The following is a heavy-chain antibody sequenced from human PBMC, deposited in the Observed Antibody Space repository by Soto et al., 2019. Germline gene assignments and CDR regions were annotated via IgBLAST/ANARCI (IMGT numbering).Heavy chain of an antibody. Sequence: QVQLVESGGGVVQPGRSLRLSCAASGFTFSSYAMHWVRQAPGKGLEWVAVISYDGSNKYYADSVKGRFTISRDNSKNTLYLQMNSLRAEDTAVYYCARDGITMVRGVPDYWGQGTLVTVSS. D-gene: IGHD3-10*01. CDR2: ISYDGSNK. CDR3: ARDGITMVRGVPDY. J-gene: IGHJ4*02. CDR1: GFTFSSYA. V-gene: IGHV3-30-3*01.